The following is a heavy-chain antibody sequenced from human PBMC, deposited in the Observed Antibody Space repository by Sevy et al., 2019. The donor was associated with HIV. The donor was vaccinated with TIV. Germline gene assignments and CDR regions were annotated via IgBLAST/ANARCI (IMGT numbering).Heavy chain of an antibody. CDR1: GFTVSSNY. J-gene: IGHJ4*02. Sequence: GGSLRLSCAASGFTVSSNYMSWVRQAPGKGLEWVSVIYSGGSTYYADSVKGRFTISRDNSKNTLYLQMNGLRAEDTAVYYCAREGTAGPFDYWGQGTLVTVSS. CDR3: AREGTAGPFDY. D-gene: IGHD6-13*01. V-gene: IGHV3-53*01. CDR2: IYSGGST.